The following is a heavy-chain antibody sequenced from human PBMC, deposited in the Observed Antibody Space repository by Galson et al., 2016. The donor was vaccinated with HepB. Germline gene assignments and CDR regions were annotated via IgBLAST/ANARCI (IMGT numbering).Heavy chain of an antibody. V-gene: IGHV3-7*01. CDR1: GFTFSNYW. D-gene: IGHD2-15*01. CDR3: ASDYWIY. J-gene: IGHJ4*02. CDR2: TNRDGSGN. Sequence: SLRLSCAASGFTFSNYWMTWVRQAPGKGLEWVASTNRDGSGNFYVDSVKGRFTVSRDNPNHSLYLHMSSPRAEDTSVYFCASDYWIYWGQGTLGTVSS.